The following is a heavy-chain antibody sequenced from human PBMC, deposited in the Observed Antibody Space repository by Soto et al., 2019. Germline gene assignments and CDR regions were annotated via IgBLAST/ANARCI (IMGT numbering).Heavy chain of an antibody. J-gene: IGHJ6*02. Sequence: EVQLLESGGGLVQPGGSLRLSCAASGFTFSSSGMSWVRQAPGKGLEWVSGFSGSGDNTYYAESVKGRFTISRDNSKNTLYLQMNSLRAEDTAVYYCAKSRTPMVTLRIDYYYYGLDVWGQGTTVTVSS. V-gene: IGHV3-23*01. CDR1: GFTFSSSG. CDR3: AKSRTPMVTLRIDYYYYGLDV. CDR2: FSGSGDNT. D-gene: IGHD5-18*01.